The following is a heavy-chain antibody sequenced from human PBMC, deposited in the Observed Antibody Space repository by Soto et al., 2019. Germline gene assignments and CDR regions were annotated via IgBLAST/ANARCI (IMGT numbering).Heavy chain of an antibody. CDR1: GFTFSSYW. CDR2: IRSSRSTI. D-gene: IGHD6-13*01. V-gene: IGHV3-48*01. CDR3: DITAAGTTPAGTIDY. J-gene: IGHJ4*02. Sequence: GGSLRLSCAASGFTFSSYWMSWVRQAPGKGLEWVAYIRSSRSTIYYADSVKGRFTISRDNAKNSLYLQMNSLRAEDTAVYYCDITAAGTTPAGTIDYWGQGTLVTVSS.